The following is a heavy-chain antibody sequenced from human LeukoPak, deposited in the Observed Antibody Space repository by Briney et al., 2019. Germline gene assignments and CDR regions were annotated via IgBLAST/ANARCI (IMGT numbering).Heavy chain of an antibody. CDR2: IKSKTDGGTT. Sequence: KPGGSLRLSCAASGFTFSKAWMSWVRQAPGKGLEWVGRIKSKTDGGTTDYAAPVKGRFTISRDDSKNTLYLQMNSLKTEDTAVYYCTTLRRLRLWLVPSVVLNDYWGQGTLVTVSS. CDR3: TTLRRLRLWLVPSVVLNDY. D-gene: IGHD6-19*01. J-gene: IGHJ4*02. CDR1: GFTFSKAW. V-gene: IGHV3-15*01.